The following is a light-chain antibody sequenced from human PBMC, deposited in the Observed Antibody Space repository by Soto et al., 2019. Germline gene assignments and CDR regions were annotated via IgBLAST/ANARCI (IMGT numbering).Light chain of an antibody. CDR1: QGITNW. V-gene: IGKV1-12*01. Sequence: IQMTQSPSSVSASVGDIVTITCRASQGITNWLAWYQQKPGKAPKXLIYAASGLPSGVPSRFSVSGSGTDVTLTISSMQPEDFSTYYCQQANSFPLTFCGGTKVDIK. CDR2: AAS. J-gene: IGKJ4*01. CDR3: QQANSFPLT.